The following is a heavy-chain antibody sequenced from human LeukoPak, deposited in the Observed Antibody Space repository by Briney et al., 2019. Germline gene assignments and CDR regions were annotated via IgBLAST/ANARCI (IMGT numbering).Heavy chain of an antibody. V-gene: IGHV4-34*01. D-gene: IGHD2-15*01. Sequence: SETLSLTCAVYGGSFGGYYWSWIRQSPGKGLEWIGEINHSGSTNYNPSLKSRVTISVDTSKNQFSLKLTSVTAADTAVYYCARVAVVVAATRGNPNKNWFDPWGQGTLVTVSS. CDR1: GGSFGGYY. CDR3: ARVAVVVAATRGNPNKNWFDP. CDR2: INHSGST. J-gene: IGHJ5*02.